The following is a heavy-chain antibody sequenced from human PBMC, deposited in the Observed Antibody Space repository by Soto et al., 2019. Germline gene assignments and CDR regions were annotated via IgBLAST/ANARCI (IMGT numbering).Heavy chain of an antibody. J-gene: IGHJ4*02. CDR2: IIPIFGTA. Sequence: ASVKVSCKASGGTFSSYAISWVRQAPGQGLEWMGGIIPIFGTANYAQKFQGRVTITADESTSTAYMELSSLRSEDTAVYYCATFMISDXLDYWGQGTLVXVXS. CDR1: GGTFSSYA. CDR3: ATFMISDXLDY. D-gene: IGHD3-22*01. V-gene: IGHV1-69*13.